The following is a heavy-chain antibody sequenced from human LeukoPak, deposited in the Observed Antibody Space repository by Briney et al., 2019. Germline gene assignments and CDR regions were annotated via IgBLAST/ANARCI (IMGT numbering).Heavy chain of an antibody. CDR2: ISSSSSYV. CDR3: ARTYSTGWYFDY. CDR1: GFTFSSYS. J-gene: IGHJ4*02. D-gene: IGHD6-19*01. V-gene: IGHV3-21*01. Sequence: PGGSLRLSCAASGFTFSSYSMNWVRQAPGKGLEWVSFISSSSSYVSYADSVRGRFTISRDNAKNSLHLQMNSLRAEDTAVYYCARTYSTGWYFDYWGQGTLVTVSS.